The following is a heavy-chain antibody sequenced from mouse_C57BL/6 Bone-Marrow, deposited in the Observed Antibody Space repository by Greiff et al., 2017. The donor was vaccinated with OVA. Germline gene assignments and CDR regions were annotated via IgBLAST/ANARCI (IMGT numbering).Heavy chain of an antibody. CDR1: GFSLTSYG. CDR2: IWSGGST. Sequence: QVQLKESGPGLVQPSQSLSITCTVSGFSLTSYGVHWVRQSPGKGLEWLGVIWSGGSTDYNAAFISRLSISKDNSKSQVFFKMNSLQADDTAIYYCARNEGNYLYYYAMDYWGQGTSVTVSS. D-gene: IGHD2-1*01. J-gene: IGHJ4*01. V-gene: IGHV2-2*01. CDR3: ARNEGNYLYYYAMDY.